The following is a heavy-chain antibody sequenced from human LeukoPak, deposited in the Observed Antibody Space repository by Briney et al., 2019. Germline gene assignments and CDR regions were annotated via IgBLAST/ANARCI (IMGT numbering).Heavy chain of an antibody. Sequence: GGSLRLSCAASGFTFDDYAMHWLRHAPGEGLEWVSGISWNSGSIGYADSVKGRFTISRDNAKNSLYLQMNSLRAEDTALYYCAKDMSVRDDDYFDYWGQGTLVTVSS. CDR3: AKDMSVRDDDYFDY. V-gene: IGHV3-9*01. CDR1: GFTFDDYA. D-gene: IGHD3-10*01. CDR2: ISWNSGSI. J-gene: IGHJ4*02.